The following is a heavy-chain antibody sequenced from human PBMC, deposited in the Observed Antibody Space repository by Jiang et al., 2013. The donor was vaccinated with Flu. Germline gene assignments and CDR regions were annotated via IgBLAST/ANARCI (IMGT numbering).Heavy chain of an antibody. CDR1: GYTFTGYY. J-gene: IGHJ4*02. V-gene: IGHV1-2*04. Sequence: SGAEVKKPGASVKVSCKASGYTFTGYYMHWVRQAPGQGLEWMGWINPNSGGTNYAQKFQGWVTMTRDTSISTAYMELSRLRSDDTAVYYCARTHMEVAPTWVFDYWGQGTLVTVSS. CDR3: ARTHMEVAPTWVFDY. D-gene: IGHD5-12*01. CDR2: INPNSGGT.